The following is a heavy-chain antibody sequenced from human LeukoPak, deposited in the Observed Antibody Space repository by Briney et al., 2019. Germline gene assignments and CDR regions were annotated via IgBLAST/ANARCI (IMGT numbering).Heavy chain of an antibody. D-gene: IGHD4-23*01. J-gene: IGHJ4*02. CDR1: GGSISSGGYY. V-gene: IGHV4-31*03. CDR3: ARDKGYGGNGVDY. Sequence: SETLSLTCTVSGGSISSGGYYWSWIRQHPGKGLEWIGDIDYSGSPYYKPSLKSRVTISVDTSKNQFSLKLSSVTAADTAVYYCARDKGYGGNGVDYWGQGTLVTVSS. CDR2: IDYSGSP.